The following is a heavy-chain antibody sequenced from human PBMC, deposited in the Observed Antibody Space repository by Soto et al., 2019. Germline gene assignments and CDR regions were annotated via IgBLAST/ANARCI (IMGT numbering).Heavy chain of an antibody. J-gene: IGHJ5*02. CDR1: GFAFNSHY. Sequence: QMQLLESGGGVVQPGKALRLSCAASGFAFNSHYMHWVRQAPGKGLEWLALMTSDGSSKFYADSVKGRCTISRDNSKNNLYLEMNSLRSEDTAVYYCARDRVIRYTGYELDPWGQGTLVTVSS. D-gene: IGHD3-9*01. CDR2: MTSDGSSK. V-gene: IGHV3-30-3*01. CDR3: ARDRVIRYTGYELDP.